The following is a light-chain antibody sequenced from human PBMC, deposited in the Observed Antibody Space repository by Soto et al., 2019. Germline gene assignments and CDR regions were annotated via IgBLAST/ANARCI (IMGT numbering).Light chain of an antibody. Sequence: EIVLTQSPATLSLSPGERAILSCRASQSVSTYLAWYQQKPGQAPSLLIFDASNRATGIPARFSGSGSGTDFTLTISSLEPEDFAVYYCQQRADWPATFGPGTKVDIK. J-gene: IGKJ3*01. CDR1: QSVSTY. CDR2: DAS. V-gene: IGKV3-11*01. CDR3: QQRADWPAT.